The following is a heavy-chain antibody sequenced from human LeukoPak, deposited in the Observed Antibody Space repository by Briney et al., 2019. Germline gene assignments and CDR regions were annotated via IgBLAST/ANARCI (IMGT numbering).Heavy chain of an antibody. CDR2: ITHSGRTI. V-gene: IGHV3-48*02. Sequence: GGSLRLSCAASGFIFSDYNMHWVRQAPGKGLEWVSYITHSGRTISYADSVKGRFTISRDNARNSLYLQMNSLRDDDTAVYFCARPSSGAYDYWVQGTLVTVSS. D-gene: IGHD1-26*01. CDR1: GFIFSDYN. CDR3: ARPSSGAYDY. J-gene: IGHJ4*02.